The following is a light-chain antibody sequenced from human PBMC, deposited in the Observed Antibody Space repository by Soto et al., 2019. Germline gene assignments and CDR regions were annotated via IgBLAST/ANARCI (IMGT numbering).Light chain of an antibody. CDR3: CSYAGSYTYV. CDR1: SSDVGGYNY. CDR2: DVS. J-gene: IGLJ1*01. Sequence: ALTQPRSVSGSPGQSVTISCTGTSSDVGGYNYVSWYQQHPGKAPKLMIYDVSKRPSGVPDRFSGSKSGNTASLTISGLQAEDEADYYCCSYAGSYTYVFGTGTKVTVL. V-gene: IGLV2-11*01.